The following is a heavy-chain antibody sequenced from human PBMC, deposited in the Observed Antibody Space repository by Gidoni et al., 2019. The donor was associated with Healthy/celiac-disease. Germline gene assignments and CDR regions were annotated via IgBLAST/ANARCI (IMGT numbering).Heavy chain of an antibody. D-gene: IGHD2-21*02. J-gene: IGHJ1*01. Sequence: QLQLQESGPGLVTPSETLSLTCTVSGGSISSSSDYWGWIRHPPGKGLEWIGSIYYSGSTYYNPSLKSRVTIPVDTSKNHFSLKLSSVTAADTAVYYCAVVVTAISAEYFQHWGQGTLVTVSS. CDR2: IYYSGST. CDR3: AVVVTAISAEYFQH. CDR1: GGSISSSSDY. V-gene: IGHV4-39*01.